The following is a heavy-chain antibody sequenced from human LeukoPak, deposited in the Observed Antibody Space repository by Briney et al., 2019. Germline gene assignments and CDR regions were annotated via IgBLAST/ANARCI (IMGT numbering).Heavy chain of an antibody. CDR3: ARVLEVTAMALSFDY. Sequence: SETLSLTCTVSGYSISSGYYWGWIRQPPGKGLEWIGSIDHSGSTHYNPSLKSRVTISLDTSKNLFSPKLTSVTAADTAVYYCARVLEVTAMALSFDYWGQGTLVTVSS. D-gene: IGHD5-18*01. CDR2: IDHSGST. J-gene: IGHJ4*02. V-gene: IGHV4-38-2*02. CDR1: GYSISSGYY.